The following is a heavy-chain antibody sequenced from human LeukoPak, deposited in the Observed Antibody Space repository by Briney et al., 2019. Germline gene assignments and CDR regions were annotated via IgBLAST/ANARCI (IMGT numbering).Heavy chain of an antibody. D-gene: IGHD3-10*01. CDR1: GFTVSSNY. CDR2: IYRGGST. J-gene: IGHJ4*02. V-gene: IGHV3-53*01. CDR3: ARRNTYYYGSGSYYHIDY. Sequence: GGSLRLSCAASGFTVSSNYMSWVRQAPGKGLEWVSVIYRGGSTYQADSVKGRFTISRDNSKNTLYLQMNSLRAEDTAVYYCARRNTYYYGSGSYYHIDYWGQGTLVTVSS.